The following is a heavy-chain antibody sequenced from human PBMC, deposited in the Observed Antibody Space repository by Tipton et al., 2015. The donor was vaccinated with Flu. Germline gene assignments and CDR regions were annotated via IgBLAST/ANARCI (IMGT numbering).Heavy chain of an antibody. Sequence: QVQLVQSGGGVVQPERSLRLSCAASGFTFSSYGMHWVRQAPGKGLEWVAVISYDGSNKYYADSVKGRFTISRDNSKNTLYLQMNSLRAEDTAVYYCAKDLGGFDDFWSGLDYWGQGTLVTVSS. CDR3: AKDLGGFDDFWSGLDY. J-gene: IGHJ4*02. CDR2: ISYDGSNK. V-gene: IGHV3-30*18. D-gene: IGHD3-3*01. CDR1: GFTFSSYG.